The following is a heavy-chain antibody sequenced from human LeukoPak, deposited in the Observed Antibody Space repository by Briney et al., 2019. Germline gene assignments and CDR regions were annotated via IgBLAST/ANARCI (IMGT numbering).Heavy chain of an antibody. CDR1: GGSISTYNW. Sequence: SETLSLTCAVSGGSISTYNWWSWVRQPPGKGLEWIGEIFYSGSINYNPSLKSRVTLSLGKSKNQFSLQLSSVTAADTAMYYCAKTHSHFPPYFDYWGQGTLVIVSS. CDR2: IFYSGSI. CDR3: AKTHSHFPPYFDY. J-gene: IGHJ4*02. V-gene: IGHV4-4*02. D-gene: IGHD4-11*01.